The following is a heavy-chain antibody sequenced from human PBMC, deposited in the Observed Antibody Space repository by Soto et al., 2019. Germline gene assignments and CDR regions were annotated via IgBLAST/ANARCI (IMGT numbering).Heavy chain of an antibody. CDR2: ISSNSAYI. V-gene: IGHV3-21*01. D-gene: IGHD6-13*01. CDR3: TRDASRDSSARGWFDP. CDR1: GFTFRSFT. J-gene: IGHJ5*02. Sequence: GGSLRLSCAASGFTFRSFTMNWVRQAPGKGLEWVSTISSNSAYIYYTDALRGRFTISRDDAKNSLHLQMNSLRAEDTAVYYCTRDASRDSSARGWFDPWGPGTLVT.